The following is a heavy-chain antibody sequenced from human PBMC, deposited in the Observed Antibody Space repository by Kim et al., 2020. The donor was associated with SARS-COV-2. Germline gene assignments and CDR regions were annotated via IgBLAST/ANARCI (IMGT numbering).Heavy chain of an antibody. Sequence: ASVKVSCKASGYIFSGNGISWVRQAPGQGLEWMGWISPYNGNTHYAQKFQGRLTMTTDTSTSTAYMELRSLRSDDTAVYYCAREWVLVSLNFDYWGQGTLVTVSS. J-gene: IGHJ4*02. CDR2: ISPYNGNT. CDR3: AREWVLVSLNFDY. CDR1: GYIFSGNG. V-gene: IGHV1-18*04. D-gene: IGHD3-3*01.